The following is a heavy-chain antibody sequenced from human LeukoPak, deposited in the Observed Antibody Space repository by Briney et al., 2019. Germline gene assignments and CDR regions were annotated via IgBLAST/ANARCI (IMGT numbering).Heavy chain of an antibody. CDR1: GFTFRGYG. D-gene: IGHD1-1*01. CDR3: ARRDGDNDRGFDY. V-gene: IGHV3-33*01. Sequence: GSLRLSCAASGFTFRGYGMHSVRQAPGNRLERVSVIWCDGSKKYYADSVKGRFTISRDNSKNTLYLQMNSLRAEDTAVYYCARRDGDNDRGFDYWGQGTLVTVSS. CDR2: IWCDGSKK. J-gene: IGHJ4*02.